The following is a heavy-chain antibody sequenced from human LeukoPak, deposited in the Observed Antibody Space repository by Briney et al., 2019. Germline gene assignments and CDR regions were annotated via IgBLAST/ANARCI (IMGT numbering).Heavy chain of an antibody. CDR2: ISGSGGST. CDR1: GFTFSSYG. Sequence: GGTLRLSCAASGFTFSSYGMSWVRQAPGKGLEWVSAISGSGGSTYYADSVKGRFTISRDNSKNTLYLQMNSLRAEDTAVYYCAKVVVPAAANYYYYMDVWGKGTTVTISS. CDR3: AKVVVPAAANYYYYMDV. D-gene: IGHD2-2*01. J-gene: IGHJ6*03. V-gene: IGHV3-23*01.